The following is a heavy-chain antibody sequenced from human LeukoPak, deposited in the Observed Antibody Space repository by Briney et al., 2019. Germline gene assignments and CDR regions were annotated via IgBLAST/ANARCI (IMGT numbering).Heavy chain of an antibody. CDR3: ARSPQKWIAAAANWFDP. CDR1: GHTLPEFS. V-gene: IGHV1-3*01. J-gene: IGHJ5*02. CDR2: INAGNGNT. Sequence: ASGKVSCKVSGHTLPEFSLHWVRQAPGQRLKGLGWINAGNGNTKYSQKFQGRVTITRDTSASTAYMELSSLRSEDTAVYYCARSPQKWIAAAANWFDPWGQGTLVTVSS. D-gene: IGHD6-13*01.